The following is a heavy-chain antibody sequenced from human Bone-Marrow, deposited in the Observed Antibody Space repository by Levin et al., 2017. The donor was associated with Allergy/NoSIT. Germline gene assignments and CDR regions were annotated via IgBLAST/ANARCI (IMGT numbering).Heavy chain of an antibody. CDR2: ISYDGSNK. Sequence: GESLKISCAASGFTFSSYAMHWVRQAPGKGLEWVAVISYDGSNKYYADSVKGRFTISRDNSKNRLYLQMNSLRAEDTAVYYCARDRGASGDYEDYWGQGILVSVSS. J-gene: IGHJ4*02. D-gene: IGHD2-21*02. CDR1: GFTFSSYA. CDR3: ARDRGASGDYEDY. V-gene: IGHV3-30-3*01.